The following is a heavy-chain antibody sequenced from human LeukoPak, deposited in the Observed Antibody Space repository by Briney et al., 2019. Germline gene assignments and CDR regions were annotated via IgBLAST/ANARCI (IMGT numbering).Heavy chain of an antibody. CDR1: GFTFDDYG. CDR3: ARVGDSSGYYYHAFDI. D-gene: IGHD3-22*01. J-gene: IGHJ3*02. Sequence: PGGSLRLSCAASGFTFDDYGMSWVRQAPGKGLEWVSGINWNGGSTGYADSVKGRFTISRDNAKNSLYLQMNSLRAEDTALYYCARVGDSSGYYYHAFDIWGQGTMVTVSS. CDR2: INWNGGST. V-gene: IGHV3-20*04.